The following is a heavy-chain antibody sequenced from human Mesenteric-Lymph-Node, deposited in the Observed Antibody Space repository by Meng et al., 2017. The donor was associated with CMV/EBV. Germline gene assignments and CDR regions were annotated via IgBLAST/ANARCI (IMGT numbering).Heavy chain of an antibody. V-gene: IGHV5-51*01. CDR1: GYSFTSFW. CDR3: ARDDLRGVTRYYYYGMDV. D-gene: IGHD1-1*01. CDR2: IYPSGSDT. Sequence: KVSCKGSGYSFTSFWIAWVRQMPGKGLEWMGIIYPSGSDTRYSPSFQGQVTISADKSISTAYLQLSSLRAEDTALYYCARDDLRGVTRYYYYGMDVWGQGTTVTVSS. J-gene: IGHJ6*02.